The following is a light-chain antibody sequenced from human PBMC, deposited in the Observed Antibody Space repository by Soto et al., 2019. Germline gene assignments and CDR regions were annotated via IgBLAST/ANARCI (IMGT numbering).Light chain of an antibody. CDR3: QQYNSYPWT. CDR1: QSISSW. Sequence: DIQMPQSPSTPSEPVGXSLTITCRASQSISSWLAWYQQKPGKAPKLLIYDASSLESGVPSRFSGSGSGTEFTLTISSLQPDDFATYYCQQYNSYPWTFGQGTKVDI. V-gene: IGKV1-5*01. CDR2: DAS. J-gene: IGKJ1*01.